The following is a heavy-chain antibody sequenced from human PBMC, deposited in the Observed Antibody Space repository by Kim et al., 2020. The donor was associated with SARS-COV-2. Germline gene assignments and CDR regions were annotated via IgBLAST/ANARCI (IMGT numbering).Heavy chain of an antibody. D-gene: IGHD6-13*01. CDR2: IYYSGST. CDR3: ARSQQLVPLGFDP. J-gene: IGHJ5*02. CDR1: GGSISSSSYY. Sequence: SETLSLTCTVSGGSISSSSYYWGWIRQPPGKGLEWIGSIYYSGSTYYNPSLKSRVTISVDTSKNQFSLKLSSVTAADTAVYYCARSQQLVPLGFDPWGQGTLVTVSS. V-gene: IGHV4-39*01.